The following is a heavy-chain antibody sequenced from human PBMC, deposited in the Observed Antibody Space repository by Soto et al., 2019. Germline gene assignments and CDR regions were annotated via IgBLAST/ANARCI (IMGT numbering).Heavy chain of an antibody. Sequence: QVQLVQSGAEVKKPGASVKVSCKASGYTFTNYYMHWVRQAPGQGLEWMGSINPSRGSTSNAQKFTGRVTMTRDTSKRPVYMELSSLRPEDTAVYYCTRGRGAWYFDYWGQGTLVTVSS. V-gene: IGHV1-46*03. CDR1: GYTFTNYY. CDR3: TRGRGAWYFDY. CDR2: INPSRGST. J-gene: IGHJ4*02.